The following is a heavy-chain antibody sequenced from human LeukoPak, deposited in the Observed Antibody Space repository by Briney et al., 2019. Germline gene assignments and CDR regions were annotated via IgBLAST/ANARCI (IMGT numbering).Heavy chain of an antibody. Sequence: PGRSLRLSCAASGFTFSSYGMHWVRQAPGKGLEWVAVISYDGSNKYYADSVKGRFTISRDNSKNTLYLQMNSLRAEDTAVYYCAEREYSGYDFIDYWGQGTLVTVSS. CDR3: AEREYSGYDFIDY. CDR2: ISYDGSNK. D-gene: IGHD5-12*01. J-gene: IGHJ4*02. V-gene: IGHV3-30*18. CDR1: GFTFSSYG.